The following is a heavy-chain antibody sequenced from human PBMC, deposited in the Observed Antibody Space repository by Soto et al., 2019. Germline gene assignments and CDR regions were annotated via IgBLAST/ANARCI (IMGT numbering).Heavy chain of an antibody. D-gene: IGHD3-10*01. J-gene: IGHJ6*02. V-gene: IGHV1-18*01. Sequence: ASVKVSCKASGYTFTSYCISWVRQAPGQGLEWMGWISAYNGNTNYAQKLQGRVTMTTDTSTSTAYMELRSLRSDDTAIYYCTREGSAPYYYYGMDAWGQGTTVTVSS. CDR3: TREGSAPYYYYGMDA. CDR1: GYTFTSYC. CDR2: ISAYNGNT.